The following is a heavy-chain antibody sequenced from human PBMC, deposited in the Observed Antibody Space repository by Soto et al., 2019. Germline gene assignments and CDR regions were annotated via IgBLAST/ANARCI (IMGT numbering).Heavy chain of an antibody. CDR3: CSPKTSYATSLYYFDN. D-gene: IGHD2-2*01. J-gene: IGHJ4*02. CDR1: GLSFGIYT. CDR2: IRGEAYGGTT. Sequence: PGGSLRLSCSASGLSFGIYTISWFRQAPGKGLEWVGFIRGEAYGGTTEYAASVKGRFTISRDDSKGIAYLQMNSLKTEDTAVYYCCSPKTSYATSLYYFDNWGQGTLVTVSS. V-gene: IGHV3-49*03.